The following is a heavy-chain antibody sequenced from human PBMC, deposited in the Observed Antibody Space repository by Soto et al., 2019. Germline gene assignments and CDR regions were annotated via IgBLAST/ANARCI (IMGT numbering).Heavy chain of an antibody. CDR2: IWHTGRP. Sequence: QLQLRESGPGLVQPSGTLSLTCDVSGDSLTNNHWWSWVRQAPGKGLEWIGEIWHTGRPNYNPSLKRRVAISIDKYKNQFSLKLSSVTAADTAVYYCVRDSRTGCSSINCYMHWGQGTMVTVSS. CDR1: GDSLTNNHW. J-gene: IGHJ4*02. CDR3: VRDSRTGCSSINCYMH. D-gene: IGHD2-15*01. V-gene: IGHV4-4*02.